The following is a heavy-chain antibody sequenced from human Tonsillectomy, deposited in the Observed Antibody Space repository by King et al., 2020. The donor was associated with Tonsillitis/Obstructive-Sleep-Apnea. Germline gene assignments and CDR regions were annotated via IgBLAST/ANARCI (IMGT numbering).Heavy chain of an antibody. J-gene: IGHJ4*02. CDR2: IRSKANSYAT. V-gene: IGHV3-73*02. CDR3: TRLNCSSTSCYDY. Sequence: VQLVESGGGLVQPGGSLKLSSAASGFTFSGSAMHWVRQASGKGLEWVGRIRSKANSYATAYAASVKGRFTISRDDSKNTAYLQMNSLKTEDTAVYYCTRLNCSSTSCYDYWGQGTLVTVSS. D-gene: IGHD2-2*01. CDR1: GFTFSGSA.